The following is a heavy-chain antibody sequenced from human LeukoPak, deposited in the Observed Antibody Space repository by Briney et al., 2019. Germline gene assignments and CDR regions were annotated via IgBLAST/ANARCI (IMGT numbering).Heavy chain of an antibody. CDR3: SRLRGYSYGYADY. Sequence: GGSLRLSCAASGFTFSSYSMNWVRQAPGKGLEWFSYISSSGSTIDYADSVKGRFTISRDNAKNSLYLQMNSLRAEDTAVYYCSRLRGYSYGYADYWGQGTLVTVSS. CDR2: ISSSGSTI. CDR1: GFTFSSYS. J-gene: IGHJ4*02. V-gene: IGHV3-48*04. D-gene: IGHD5-18*01.